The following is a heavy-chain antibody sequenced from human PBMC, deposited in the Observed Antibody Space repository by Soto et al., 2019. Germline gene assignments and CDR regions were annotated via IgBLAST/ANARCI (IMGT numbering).Heavy chain of an antibody. Sequence: GGSLRRSCAASGFKFSNYAMSWVRQAPGKGLEWVSLISATGGGTCYADSVKGRFTISRDNSHNTLYLQVHSLTAEDTAVYYCAKDRRAGGNSAFYFDFWGQGAQVTVSS. V-gene: IGHV3-23*01. D-gene: IGHD3-16*01. CDR2: ISATGGGT. CDR1: GFKFSNYA. CDR3: AKDRRAGGNSAFYFDF. J-gene: IGHJ4*02.